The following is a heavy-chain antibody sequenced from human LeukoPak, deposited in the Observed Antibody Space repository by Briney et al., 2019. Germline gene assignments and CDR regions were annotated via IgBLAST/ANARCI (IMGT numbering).Heavy chain of an antibody. D-gene: IGHD5-24*01. V-gene: IGHV3-30*04. J-gene: IGHJ4*02. CDR1: GFTFSSYA. Sequence: PGGSLRLSCAASGFTFSSYAMHWVRQAPGKGLEWVAVISCDGSNKYYADSVKGRFTISRDNSKNTLYLQMNSLRAEDTAVYYCARDSRWLQGPGAPIDYWGQGTLVTVSS. CDR3: ARDSRWLQGPGAPIDY. CDR2: ISCDGSNK.